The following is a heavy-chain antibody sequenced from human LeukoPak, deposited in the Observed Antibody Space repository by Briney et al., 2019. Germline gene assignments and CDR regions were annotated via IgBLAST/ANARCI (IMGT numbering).Heavy chain of an antibody. CDR3: ARHGSRRGAWFDP. V-gene: IGHV3-7*01. J-gene: IGHJ5*02. D-gene: IGHD3-10*01. CDR2: IKQDGSEK. CDR1: GFTFNTYW. Sequence: GGSLRLSYAASGFTFNTYWMNWVRQAPGKGLEWVANIKQDGSEKSYVDSVKGRFTISRDNAKNSLYLQMNSLRAEDTAVYYCARHGSRRGAWFDPWGQGTLVTVSS.